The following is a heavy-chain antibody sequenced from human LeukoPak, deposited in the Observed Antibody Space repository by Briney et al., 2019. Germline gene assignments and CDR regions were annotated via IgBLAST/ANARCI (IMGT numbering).Heavy chain of an antibody. CDR1: GFTFSDYY. CDR2: ISSSGSTI. J-gene: IGHJ5*02. Sequence: GGSLRLSCAASGFTFSDYYMRWIRHAPGKGLEWVSYISSSGSTIYYADSVKGRFTISRDNAKNSLYLQMNSLRAEDTAVYYCARDRDYSKGNWFDPWGQGTLVTVSS. D-gene: IGHD4-11*01. V-gene: IGHV3-11*01. CDR3: ARDRDYSKGNWFDP.